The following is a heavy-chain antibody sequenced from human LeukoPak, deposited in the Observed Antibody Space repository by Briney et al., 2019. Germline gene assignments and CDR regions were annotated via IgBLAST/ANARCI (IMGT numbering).Heavy chain of an antibody. CDR3: ARGGGRPAAGYYYYYMDV. Sequence: SETLSLTCAVYGGSFSGYYWSWIRQPPGKGLEWIGEINHSGSTNYNPSLKGRVTISVDTSKNQFSLKLSSVTAADTAVYYCARGGGRPAAGYYYYYMDVWGKGTTVTVSS. CDR1: GGSFSGYY. V-gene: IGHV4-34*01. D-gene: IGHD2-2*01. J-gene: IGHJ6*03. CDR2: INHSGST.